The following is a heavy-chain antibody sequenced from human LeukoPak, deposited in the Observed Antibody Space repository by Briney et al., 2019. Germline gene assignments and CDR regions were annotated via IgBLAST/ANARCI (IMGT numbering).Heavy chain of an antibody. Sequence: SETLSLTCTVSGGSISSYYWSWIRQPPGKGLEWIGYIYYSGSTSYNPSLKSRVTISVDTSKNQFSLRLSSVTAADTAVYYCARDRGYNAFDIWGQGTMVTVSS. CDR3: ARDRGYNAFDI. J-gene: IGHJ3*02. V-gene: IGHV4-59*01. CDR2: IYYSGST. D-gene: IGHD5-24*01. CDR1: GGSISSYY.